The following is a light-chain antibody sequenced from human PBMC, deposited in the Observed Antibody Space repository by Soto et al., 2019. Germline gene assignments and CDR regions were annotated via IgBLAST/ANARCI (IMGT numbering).Light chain of an antibody. CDR2: STN. J-gene: IGLJ2*01. V-gene: IGLV8-61*01. CDR3: VLYLGSGIVV. CDR1: SGSVSTSYP. Sequence: QTVVTQEPSCSVYPRGTVTLTCGLSSGSVSTSYPSSWYQQTPGQAPRTLIYSTNTRSSGVPDRFSGSILGNKAALTITGAQADDEADYYCVLYLGSGIVVFGGGTKLTVL.